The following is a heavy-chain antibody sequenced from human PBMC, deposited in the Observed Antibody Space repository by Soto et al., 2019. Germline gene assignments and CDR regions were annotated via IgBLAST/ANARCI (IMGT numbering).Heavy chain of an antibody. CDR3: AKDPDRYDYVWGTYRCIDH. V-gene: IGHV3-23*01. Sequence: GGSLRLSCAAAGFNFNIHAMSWVRQAPGKGLEWVSTISTSGGRPYYADSVKGRFTISRDNSKNTLYLQMNSLRAEDTAVYYCAKDPDRYDYVWGTYRCIDHWGQGTLVTVSS. D-gene: IGHD3-16*02. CDR2: ISTSGGRP. J-gene: IGHJ4*01. CDR1: GFNFNIHA.